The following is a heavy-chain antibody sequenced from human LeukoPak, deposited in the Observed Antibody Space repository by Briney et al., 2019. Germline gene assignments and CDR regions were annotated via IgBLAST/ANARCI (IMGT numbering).Heavy chain of an antibody. V-gene: IGHV3-74*01. J-gene: IGHJ4*02. CDR3: ARSYGSGSYYAVSPSDY. CDR2: INSDGSST. D-gene: IGHD3-10*01. Sequence: GGSLRLSCAASGFTFSSYWMHWVRQAPGKGLVWVSRINSDGSSTSYADSVKGRFTISRDNAKNTLYLQTNSLRAEDTAVYYCARSYGSGSYYAVSPSDYWGQGTLVTVSS. CDR1: GFTFSSYW.